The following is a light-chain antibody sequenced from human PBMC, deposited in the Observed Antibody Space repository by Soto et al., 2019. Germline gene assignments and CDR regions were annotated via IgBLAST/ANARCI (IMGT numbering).Light chain of an antibody. CDR1: RSLLSTSTNKKY. J-gene: IGKJ1*01. V-gene: IGKV4-1*01. Sequence: VTTQSPYSLAVSLGERATISCKSSRSLLSTSTNKKYLAWYQQRPGQPPKLXXYWASTRESGVPDRFSGSGSGTDGTITISSLQEEDVAVYYCHQSYDNTQTFGQGTKVDIK. CDR2: WAS. CDR3: HQSYDNTQT.